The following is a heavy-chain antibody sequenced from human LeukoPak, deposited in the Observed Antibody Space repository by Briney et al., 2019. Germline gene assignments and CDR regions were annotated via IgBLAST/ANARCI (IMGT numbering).Heavy chain of an antibody. V-gene: IGHV4-39*07. Sequence: SETLSLTCTVSGGSISSSSYYWGCIRQPPGKGLEWIGSIYYSGSTYYNPSLKSRVTISVDTSKNQFSLKLSSVTAADTAVYYCARVVTMVRGVIIMMFDYWGQGTLVTVSS. CDR3: ARVVTMVRGVIIMMFDY. J-gene: IGHJ4*02. CDR2: IYYSGST. D-gene: IGHD3-10*01. CDR1: GGSISSSSYY.